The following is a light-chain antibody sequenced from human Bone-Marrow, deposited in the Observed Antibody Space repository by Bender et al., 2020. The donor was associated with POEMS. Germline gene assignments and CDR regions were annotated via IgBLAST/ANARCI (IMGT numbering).Light chain of an antibody. CDR3: AAWEDSLSGPV. Sequence: QSVLTQPPSVSGTPGQTVTISCSGADSNIGKSYVNWYQHVPGTAPRLLLHRNSQRPAGVPERISGSRSGTSASLVISGLRSDDESDYYCAAWEDSLSGPVFGGGTKLTVL. CDR1: DSNIGKSY. CDR2: RNS. J-gene: IGLJ3*02. V-gene: IGLV1-47*01.